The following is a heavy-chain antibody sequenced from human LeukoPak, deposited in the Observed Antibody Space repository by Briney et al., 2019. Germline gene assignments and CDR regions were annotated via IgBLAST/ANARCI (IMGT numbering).Heavy chain of an antibody. Sequence: PGGSLRLSCVGSGFTFSSYAMTWARQAPGKVLEWVSVISDSGGSTYYADSVKGRFTISRDNSKNTLYLQMNSLKTEDTAVYYCTTDPPMGYYYYYMDVWGKGTTVTVSS. V-gene: IGHV3-23*01. CDR3: TTDPPMGYYYYYMDV. CDR2: ISDSGGST. J-gene: IGHJ6*03. D-gene: IGHD5-24*01. CDR1: GFTFSSYA.